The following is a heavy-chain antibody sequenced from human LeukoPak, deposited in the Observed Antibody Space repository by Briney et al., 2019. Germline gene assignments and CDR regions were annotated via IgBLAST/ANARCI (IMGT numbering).Heavy chain of an antibody. J-gene: IGHJ4*02. CDR2: IYYSGST. CDR1: GGSISSSSYY. CDR3: ARVGEEIGY. V-gene: IGHV4-39*07. Sequence: SETLSLTCTVSGGSISSSSYYWGWIRQPPGKGLEWIGSIYYSGSTYYNPSLKSRVTISVDTSKNQFSLKLSSVTAADTAVYYCARVGEEIGYWGQGTLVTVSS.